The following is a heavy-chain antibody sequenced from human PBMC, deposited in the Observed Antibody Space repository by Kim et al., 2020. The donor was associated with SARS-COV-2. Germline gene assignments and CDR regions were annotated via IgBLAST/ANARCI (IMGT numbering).Heavy chain of an antibody. Sequence: GGSLRLSCVASGFTFDTYAMSWVRQAPGKGLEWVSVISGGAVNKFYADSVRGRFTISRDNCNNMLYLQMNSLRDEDTALYYCAKMVIMDGYNYFYYYAMDVWGQGTTVTVSS. V-gene: IGHV3-23*01. CDR1: GFTFDTYA. D-gene: IGHD2-21*01. CDR3: AKMVIMDGYNYFYYYAMDV. CDR2: ISGGAVNK. J-gene: IGHJ6*02.